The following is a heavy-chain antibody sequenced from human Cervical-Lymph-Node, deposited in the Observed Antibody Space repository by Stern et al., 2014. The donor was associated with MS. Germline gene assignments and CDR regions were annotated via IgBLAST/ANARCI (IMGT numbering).Heavy chain of an antibody. CDR1: VGTFSSYA. CDR3: ASYSSGTDY. V-gene: IGHV1-69*01. D-gene: IGHD3-22*01. CDR2: TIHIFGTA. Sequence: MQRGESGAEVKKPGSSGKGSCKDSVGTFSSYAISWVRQAPGQGLEWMGGTIHIFGTANYAQKFQGRVTITADESTSTAYMELSSLRSEDTAVYYCASYSSGTDYWGQGTLVTVSS. J-gene: IGHJ4*02.